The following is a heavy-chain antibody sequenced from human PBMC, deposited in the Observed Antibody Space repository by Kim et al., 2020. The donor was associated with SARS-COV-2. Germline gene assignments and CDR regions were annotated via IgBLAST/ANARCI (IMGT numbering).Heavy chain of an antibody. CDR3: ARHSSSWYIPYSYYGMDV. V-gene: IGHV4-34*01. D-gene: IGHD6-13*01. Sequence: SRVTIAVDTSKNQFSLKLSSVTAANTAVYYCARHSSSWYIPYSYYGMDVWGQGTTVTVSS. J-gene: IGHJ6*02.